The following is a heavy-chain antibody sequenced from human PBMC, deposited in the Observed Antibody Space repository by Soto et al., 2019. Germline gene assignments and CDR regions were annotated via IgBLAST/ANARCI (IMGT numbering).Heavy chain of an antibody. CDR3: ARDGGRWLHQTFDY. Sequence: PGGSLRLSCAASGFTFSSYSMNWVRQAPGKGLEWVSSISSSSSYIYYADSVKGRFTISRDNAKNSLYLQMNSLRAEDTAVYYCARDGGRWLHQTFDYWGQGALVTVSS. CDR1: GFTFSSYS. D-gene: IGHD3-16*01. V-gene: IGHV3-21*01. J-gene: IGHJ4*02. CDR2: ISSSSSYI.